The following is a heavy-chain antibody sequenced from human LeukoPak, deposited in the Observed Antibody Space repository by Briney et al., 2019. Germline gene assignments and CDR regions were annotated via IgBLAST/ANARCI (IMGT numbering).Heavy chain of an antibody. V-gene: IGHV1-2*02. CDR1: GNTFTGYY. J-gene: IGHJ4*02. Sequence: ASVKVSCKASGNTFTGYYMHWVRQAPGQGLEWMGWINPNSGGTNYAQKFQGRVTMTRDTSISTAYMELSRLRSDDTAVYYCARVSGPYGDYYFDYWGQGTLVTVSS. D-gene: IGHD4-17*01. CDR2: INPNSGGT. CDR3: ARVSGPYGDYYFDY.